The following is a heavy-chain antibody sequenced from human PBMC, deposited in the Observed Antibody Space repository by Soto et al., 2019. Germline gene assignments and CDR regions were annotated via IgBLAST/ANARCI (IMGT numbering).Heavy chain of an antibody. D-gene: IGHD3-22*01. CDR1: RVRFTCYA. Sequence: SVKVSSEARRVRFTCYALQWLRQAHGQRLEWMGWINAGNGNTKYSQKFQGRVTITRDTSASTAYMELSSLRSEDTAVYYCARVGDSSGYPDMHRGYDASAIWRQGTMVTVSS. CDR3: ARVGDSSGYPDMHRGYDASAI. CDR2: INAGNGNT. V-gene: IGHV1-3*01. J-gene: IGHJ3*02.